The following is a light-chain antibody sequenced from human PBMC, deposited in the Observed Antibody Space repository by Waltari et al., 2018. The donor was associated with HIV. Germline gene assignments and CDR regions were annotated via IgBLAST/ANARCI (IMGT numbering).Light chain of an antibody. CDR1: EGLVYGDGNTY. Sequence: EVVMSQFPLSLAVTPGQPASISCTSSEGLVYGDGNTYLNWFHQRPGQSPRRLIFRVSNWDPGVPDRFRGSGSHTNFTLEITRVQSDYVGIFYCMQGTHWPPTFGQGTRLEI. CDR2: RVS. J-gene: IGKJ2*01. CDR3: MQGTHWPPT. V-gene: IGKV2D-30*01.